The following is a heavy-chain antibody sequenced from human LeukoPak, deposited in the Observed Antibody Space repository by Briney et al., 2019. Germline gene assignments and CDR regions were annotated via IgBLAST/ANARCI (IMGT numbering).Heavy chain of an antibody. D-gene: IGHD1-14*01. Sequence: PGGSLRLSCAASGFTFSSCEMNWVRQAPGKGLEWVSYISGSGNTIDYADSVKGHFTISRDNAKNSLYLQMNSLRDEDTAVYYCARETPEYDWGQGTLVTVSS. J-gene: IGHJ4*02. CDR1: GFTFSSCE. V-gene: IGHV3-48*03. CDR3: ARETPEYD. CDR2: ISGSGNTI.